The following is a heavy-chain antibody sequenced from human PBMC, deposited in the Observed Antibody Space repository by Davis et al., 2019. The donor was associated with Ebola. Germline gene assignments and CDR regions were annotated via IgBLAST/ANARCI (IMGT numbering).Heavy chain of an antibody. Sequence: PSETLSLTCTVSGGSITGYYWSWIRQPPGKGLEWIGYIYHTGSAVYNPSLQSRVTMFVDTSENQISLRLNSVTAADTALYYCARDGAAMTGRGIDYWGQGIMVTVSS. D-gene: IGHD3-9*01. CDR3: ARDGAAMTGRGIDY. V-gene: IGHV4-59*01. J-gene: IGHJ4*02. CDR2: IYHTGSA. CDR1: GGSITGYY.